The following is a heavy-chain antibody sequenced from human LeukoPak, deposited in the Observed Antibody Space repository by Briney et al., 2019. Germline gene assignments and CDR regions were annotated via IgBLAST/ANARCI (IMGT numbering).Heavy chain of an antibody. CDR3: ARMGPEVIAVAAHDAFDI. CDR1: GDSISNSDFY. J-gene: IGHJ3*02. V-gene: IGHV4-39*01. CDR2: VYYVGNT. Sequence: SETLSLTCTVSGDSISNSDFYWVWVRQSPGKGLEWIGNVYYVGNTYYNPSLKSRLTISVDTSQSQFSLTLSSVTAADTAVYYCARMGPEVIAVAAHDAFDIWGQGTMVTVSS. D-gene: IGHD6-19*01.